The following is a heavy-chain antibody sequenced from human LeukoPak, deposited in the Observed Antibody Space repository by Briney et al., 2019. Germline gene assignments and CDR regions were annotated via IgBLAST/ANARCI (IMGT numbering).Heavy chain of an antibody. J-gene: IGHJ3*01. Sequence: SVTLSLTCTVSGGSISTYYWSWIRQPPGKGLEWIGFIHHTGTTISNPSLKSRVTISADTPKNQFSLKLRSVTAADTAVYFCVREEDGVVDDAFDVWGPGTMVTVSS. CDR2: IHHTGTT. CDR3: VREEDGVVDDAFDV. CDR1: GGSISTYY. D-gene: IGHD2-8*01. V-gene: IGHV4-59*01.